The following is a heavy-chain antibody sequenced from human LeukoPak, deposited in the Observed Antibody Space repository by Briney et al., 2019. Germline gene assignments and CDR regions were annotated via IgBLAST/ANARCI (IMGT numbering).Heavy chain of an antibody. D-gene: IGHD1-26*01. Sequence: PSETLSLTCAVYGGSFSGYYWSWIRQPPGKGLEWIGEINHSGSTNYNPSLKSRVTISVDTSKNQFSLKLSSVTAADTAVYYCARGLGAGDDYWGQGTLVTVSS. CDR1: GGSFSGYY. CDR3: ARGLGAGDDY. CDR2: INHSGST. J-gene: IGHJ4*02. V-gene: IGHV4-34*01.